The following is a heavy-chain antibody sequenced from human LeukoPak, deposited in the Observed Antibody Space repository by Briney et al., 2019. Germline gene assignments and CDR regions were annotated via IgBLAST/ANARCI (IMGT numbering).Heavy chain of an antibody. V-gene: IGHV3-53*01. Sequence: PGGSLRLSCAASGFTVSSNYMSWVRQAPGKGLEWVSVIYSGGSTYYADSVKGRFTISRGNSKNTLYLQMNSLRAEDTAVYYCARAELIAAAGTSYYYYYGMDVWGQGTTVTVSS. J-gene: IGHJ6*02. CDR2: IYSGGST. D-gene: IGHD6-13*01. CDR1: GFTVSSNY. CDR3: ARAELIAAAGTSYYYYYGMDV.